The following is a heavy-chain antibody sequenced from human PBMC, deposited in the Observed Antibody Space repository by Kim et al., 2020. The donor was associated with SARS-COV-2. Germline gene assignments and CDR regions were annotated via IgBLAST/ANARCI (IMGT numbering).Heavy chain of an antibody. D-gene: IGHD5-18*01. J-gene: IGHJ4*02. CDR3: ASGDTGPGVDY. V-gene: IGHV3-7*03. Sequence: KYYVDSVKGRFTISRDNAKNSLYLQMNSLRAEDTAVYYCASGDTGPGVDYWGQGTLVTVSS. CDR2: K.